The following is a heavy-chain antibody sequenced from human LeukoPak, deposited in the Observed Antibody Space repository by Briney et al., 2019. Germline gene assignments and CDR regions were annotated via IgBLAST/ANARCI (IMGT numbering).Heavy chain of an antibody. D-gene: IGHD3-22*01. CDR2: INPNSGGT. Sequence: ASVKVSCKASGYTFTSYGISWVRQAPGQGLEWMGWINPNSGGTNYAQKFQGRVTMTRDTSISTAYMELSRLRSDDTAVYYCARVLSYYDSSGYYYPFDYWGQGTLVTVSS. CDR3: ARVLSYYDSSGYYYPFDY. CDR1: GYTFTSYG. V-gene: IGHV1-2*02. J-gene: IGHJ4*02.